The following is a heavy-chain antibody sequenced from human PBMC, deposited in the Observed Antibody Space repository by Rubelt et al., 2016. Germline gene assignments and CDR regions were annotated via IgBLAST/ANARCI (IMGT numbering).Heavy chain of an antibody. CDR1: GGSISSYY. CDR3: ARHGYSDYDDAFDS. CDR2: IYYSGST. Sequence: QVQLQESGPGLVRPSETLSLTCTVSGGSISSYYWSWIRQPPGKGLEWIGYIYYSGSTNYNPPLKSRVTISVDTSKNQCSLKRSVVTAADTAVYYCARHGYSDYDDAFDSWGQGTMVTVSS. V-gene: IGHV4-59*08. J-gene: IGHJ3*02. D-gene: IGHD5-12*01.